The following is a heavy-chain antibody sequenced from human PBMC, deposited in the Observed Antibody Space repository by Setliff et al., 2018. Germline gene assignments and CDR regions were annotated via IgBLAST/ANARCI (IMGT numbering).Heavy chain of an antibody. CDR2: IYYSGST. V-gene: IGHV4-59*01. CDR1: GGSISSYY. CDR3: ARLRGAFDY. J-gene: IGHJ4*02. D-gene: IGHD3-16*01. Sequence: LSLTCTVSGGSISSYYWSWIRQPPGERLEWIGYIYYSGSTNYNPSLESRVTISVDTSKNQFSLRLNSATAADTAVYYCARLRGAFDYWGQGTLVTVSS.